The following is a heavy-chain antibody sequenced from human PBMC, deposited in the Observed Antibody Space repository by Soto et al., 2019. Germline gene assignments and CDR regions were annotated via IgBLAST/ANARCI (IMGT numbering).Heavy chain of an antibody. Sequence: QVQLVESGGGVVQPGGSLRLSCAASGFTFSNYGMHWVRQAPGKGLEWVAVIWYDGNHKYYADSVKGRFTISRDNSNNTLYVQMTSLRAEDTAVYYCARGLHSLFDYWGQGTLVTVSS. J-gene: IGHJ4*02. CDR3: ARGLHSLFDY. CDR1: GFTFSNYG. V-gene: IGHV3-33*01. CDR2: IWYDGNHK. D-gene: IGHD2-21*01.